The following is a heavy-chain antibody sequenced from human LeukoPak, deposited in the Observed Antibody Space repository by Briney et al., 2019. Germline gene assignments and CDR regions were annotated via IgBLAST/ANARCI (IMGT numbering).Heavy chain of an antibody. J-gene: IGHJ5*02. V-gene: IGHV4-4*07. CDR2: VYVDGST. CDR1: GGSISNYF. D-gene: IGHD3-10*01. CDR3: AKGSPGGDWFDP. Sequence: PSETLSLTCTVSGGSISNYFWSWIRQPAGKGLEWIGRVYVDGSTNYNPSLKSRVTMSVATSKNQFSLKLTSVTAAGTAVYYCAKGSPGGDWFDPWGQGTLVTVSS.